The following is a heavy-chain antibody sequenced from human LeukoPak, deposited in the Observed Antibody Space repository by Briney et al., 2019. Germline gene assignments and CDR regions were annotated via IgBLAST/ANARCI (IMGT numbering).Heavy chain of an antibody. D-gene: IGHD6-19*01. CDR1: GFTVSNTG. J-gene: IGHJ4*02. Sequence: GGSLRLFCGASGFTVSNTGMSWVRQAPGKGLEWVGRIRRKSDGGTTDYAAPVKGRFTISREDSKNTLYLEMNSLNTEDTAVYYCITDKNSGWFGIFDSWGQGTLVTVSS. V-gene: IGHV3-15*01. CDR3: ITDKNSGWFGIFDS. CDR2: IRRKSDGGTT.